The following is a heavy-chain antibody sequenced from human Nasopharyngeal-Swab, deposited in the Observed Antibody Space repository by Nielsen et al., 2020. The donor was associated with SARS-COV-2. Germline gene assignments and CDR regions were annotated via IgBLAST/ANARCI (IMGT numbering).Heavy chain of an antibody. CDR3: ARDNHCSSTSCYLWFSAYYYYMDV. V-gene: IGHV3-21*01. D-gene: IGHD2-2*01. CDR2: ISSSSSYI. Sequence: VRQAPGKGLEWVSSISSSSSYIYYADSVKGRFTISRDNAKNSLYLQMNSLRAEDTAVYYCARDNHCSSTSCYLWFSAYYYYMDVWGKGTTVTVLL. J-gene: IGHJ6*03.